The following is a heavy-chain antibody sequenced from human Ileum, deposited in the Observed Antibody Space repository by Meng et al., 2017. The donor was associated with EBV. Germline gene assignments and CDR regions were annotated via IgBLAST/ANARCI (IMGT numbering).Heavy chain of an antibody. J-gene: IGHJ4*02. V-gene: IGHV3-23*04. CDR1: GFTFSGYA. CDR3: AKCGRGWNYVDY. D-gene: IGHD2-15*01. CDR2: ISGGDGPT. Sequence: EGQRVESGGGLVQPGGSLRLSCAGSGFTFSGYAMSWVRQAPGRGLEWVSTISGGDGPTYYADSVRGRFTISRDNSKNTVYLQMNNLRAEDTAVYYCAKCGRGWNYVDYWGQGTLVTVSS.